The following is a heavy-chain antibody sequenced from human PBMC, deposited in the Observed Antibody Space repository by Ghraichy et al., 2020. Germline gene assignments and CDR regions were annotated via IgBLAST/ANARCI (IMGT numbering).Heavy chain of an antibody. Sequence: SETLSLTCTVSGGSITGSTDYWGWIRQPPGKGLEWIGTAYHGGNPYYNPSLKSRVTMSLDTPRNQFSLKVNSVTAADTAVYYCARQTARWAFDYWGQRTLVTVSS. J-gene: IGHJ4*02. D-gene: IGHD4-23*01. CDR3: ARQTARWAFDY. V-gene: IGHV4-39*01. CDR1: GGSITGSTDY. CDR2: AYHGGNP.